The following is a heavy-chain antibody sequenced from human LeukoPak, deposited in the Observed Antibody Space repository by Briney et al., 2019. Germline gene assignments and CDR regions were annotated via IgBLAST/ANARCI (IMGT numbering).Heavy chain of an antibody. D-gene: IGHD3-3*01. V-gene: IGHV3-23*01. Sequence: GGSLRLSCAASGFTFSSYAMSWVRQAPGKGLEWVSAISGSGGSTYYADSVKGRFTISRDNSKNTLYLQMNSLRAEDTAVYYCARGGNDFWSGYPAEYFQHWGQGTLVTVSS. CDR3: ARGGNDFWSGYPAEYFQH. J-gene: IGHJ1*01. CDR1: GFTFSSYA. CDR2: ISGSGGST.